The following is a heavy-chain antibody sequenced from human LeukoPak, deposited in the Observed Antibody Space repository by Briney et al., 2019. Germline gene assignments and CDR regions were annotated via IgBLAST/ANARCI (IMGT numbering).Heavy chain of an antibody. CDR2: IHFSGIT. V-gene: IGHV4-59*08. CDR3: ARHRQYYDILTGYSSLYYYGMDV. D-gene: IGHD3-9*01. CDR1: GGSISGYY. J-gene: IGHJ6*02. Sequence: SETLSLTCTVSGGSISGYYWSWIRQPPGKGLEWIGYIHFSGITDSPSSLKSRVTISVDTSKNQFSLKLSSVTAADTAVYYCARHRQYYDILTGYSSLYYYGMDVWGQGTTVTVYS.